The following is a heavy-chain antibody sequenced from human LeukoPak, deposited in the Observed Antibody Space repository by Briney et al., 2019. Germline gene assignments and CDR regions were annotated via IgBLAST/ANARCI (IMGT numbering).Heavy chain of an antibody. CDR2: ISYDGTIR. CDR3: AKGGCSSTTCYLANT. J-gene: IGHJ5*02. Sequence: PGRSLRLSCAASGLTFSSYGMHWVRQAPGKGLEWVAVISYDGTIRNYADSAKGRLTISRDNSKNTLYLQMNSLTAEDTALYYCAKGGCSSTTCYLANTWGQGTLVTLSS. V-gene: IGHV3-30*18. CDR1: GLTFSSYG. D-gene: IGHD2-2*01.